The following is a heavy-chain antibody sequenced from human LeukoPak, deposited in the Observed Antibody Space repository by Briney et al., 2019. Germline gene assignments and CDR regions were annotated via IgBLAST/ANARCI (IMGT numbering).Heavy chain of an antibody. J-gene: IGHJ4*02. CDR2: ISGSGSST. V-gene: IGHV3-23*01. Sequence: AGSLRLSCPASRFTFSSDATSWVRRAPGKGLEWDSAISGSGSSTYYANSMKDRLTTPRDNARNSLFLQMNSLRAEATAVYCGARETDSTLFSYWGQGTLVTVSS. D-gene: IGHD2-2*01. CDR3: ARETDSTLFSY. CDR1: RFTFSSDA.